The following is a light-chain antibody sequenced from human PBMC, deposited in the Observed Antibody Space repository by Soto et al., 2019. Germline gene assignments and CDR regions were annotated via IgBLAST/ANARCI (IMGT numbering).Light chain of an antibody. Sequence: QSVLTQPASVSGSPGQSITISCTGTSSDVGGYNYVSWYQQHPGKAPKLMIYDVSNRPSGVSNRFSGSKSVNTASLSISELQAEDEADYYCSSYTGSSTYYVFGTGTKVTVL. CDR2: DVS. CDR3: SSYTGSSTYYV. V-gene: IGLV2-14*01. CDR1: SSDVGGYNY. J-gene: IGLJ1*01.